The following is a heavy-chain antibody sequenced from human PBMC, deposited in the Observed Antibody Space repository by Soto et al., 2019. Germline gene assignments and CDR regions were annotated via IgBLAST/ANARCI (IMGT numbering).Heavy chain of an antibody. CDR3: AKDSLGYSRQLDY. Sequence: GGSLRLSCAASGFTFSSYAMNWVRQAPGKGLEWVSAISGGGGSTYSADSVKGRVTISRDNSRNTLYLQMNSLRAEDTAVYYCAKDSLGYSRQLDYWGQGTLVTVSS. J-gene: IGHJ4*02. V-gene: IGHV3-23*01. CDR1: GFTFSSYA. D-gene: IGHD2-15*01. CDR2: ISGGGGST.